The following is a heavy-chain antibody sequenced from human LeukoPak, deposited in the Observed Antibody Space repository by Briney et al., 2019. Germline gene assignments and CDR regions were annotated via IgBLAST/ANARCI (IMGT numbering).Heavy chain of an antibody. CDR2: ISWKGDTT. CDR3: ARHRCSSTTCSFDS. V-gene: IGHV3-20*01. Sequence: PGEPLRLSCAASGFTFNNYAMTWVRQTPGKGPEWVSLISWKGDTTAYAESVRGRFTISRDNAKNSLYLHMNSLRPEDTAFYHCARHRCSSTTCSFDSWGQGSLVTVSS. CDR1: GFTFNNYA. J-gene: IGHJ4*02. D-gene: IGHD2-2*01.